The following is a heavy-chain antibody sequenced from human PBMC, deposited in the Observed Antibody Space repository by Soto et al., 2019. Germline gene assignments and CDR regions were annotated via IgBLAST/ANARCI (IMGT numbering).Heavy chain of an antibody. J-gene: IGHJ5*02. V-gene: IGHV3-23*01. Sequence: GSLRLSCAASGFTFSSYAMSWVRQAPGKGLEWVSAISGSGGSTYYADSVKGRFTISTDNSKNTLYLQMNSLRAEDTAVYYCAKDGPGYSYGNNWFDHWGQGTLVTVSS. CDR2: ISGSGGST. D-gene: IGHD5-18*01. CDR3: AKDGPGYSYGNNWFDH. CDR1: GFTFSSYA.